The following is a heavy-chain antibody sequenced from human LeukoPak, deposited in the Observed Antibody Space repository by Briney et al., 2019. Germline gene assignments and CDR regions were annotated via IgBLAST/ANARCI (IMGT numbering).Heavy chain of an antibody. CDR2: ISGSGVTT. CDR1: GFTFSSYA. CDR3: AKDRDYYLVGFFDY. Sequence: QPGGSLRLSCAASGFTFSSYAMSWVRQAPGKGLEWVSAISGSGVTTYYADSVKGRFTISRDNSKNTLYLQMNSLRAEDTALYYCAKDRDYYLVGFFDYWGQGTLVTASS. V-gene: IGHV3-23*01. J-gene: IGHJ4*02. D-gene: IGHD3-10*01.